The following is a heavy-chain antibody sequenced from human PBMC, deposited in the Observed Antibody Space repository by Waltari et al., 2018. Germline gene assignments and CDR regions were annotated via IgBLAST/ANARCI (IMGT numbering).Heavy chain of an antibody. CDR1: GGTFSSNA. Sequence: QVHLVQSGAEVKKPGSSVTVSCKAPGGTFSSNAISWVRQAPGQGLEWMGGITPSLGIRNYAQKFKGRVTFTADESTGTAYMELSSLQSEDTARFYCVSSMTMGTTCASWGQGTQVIVSS. CDR2: ITPSLGIR. V-gene: IGHV1-69*04. D-gene: IGHD7-27*01. CDR3: VSSMTMGTTCAS. J-gene: IGHJ5*02.